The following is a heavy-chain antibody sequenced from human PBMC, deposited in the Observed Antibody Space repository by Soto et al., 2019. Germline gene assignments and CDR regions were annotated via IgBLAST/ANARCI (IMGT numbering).Heavy chain of an antibody. V-gene: IGHV4-59*08. CDR1: GGSISSYY. D-gene: IGHD2-15*01. J-gene: IGHJ5*02. CDR2: IYYSGST. Sequence: SETLSLTCTVSGGSISSYYWSWIRQPPGKGLEWIGYIYYSGSTNYNPSLKSRVTISVDTSKNQFSLKLSSVTAADTAVYYCARAAVDCSGGSCSSFNWFDPWGQGTLVTVSS. CDR3: ARAAVDCSGGSCSSFNWFDP.